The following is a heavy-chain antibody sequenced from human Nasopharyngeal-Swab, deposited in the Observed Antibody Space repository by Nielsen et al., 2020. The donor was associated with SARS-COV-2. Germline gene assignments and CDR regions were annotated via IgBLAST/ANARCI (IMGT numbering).Heavy chain of an antibody. V-gene: IGHV3-21*01. Sequence: VRQASGKGLEWVSSISRNSDYILYADSVKGRFTISRDNAKNSLFLQMNSLRADDTAVYYCARGGYRDYDYAYWGQGTLVTVSS. J-gene: IGHJ4*02. D-gene: IGHD5-12*01. CDR3: ARGGYRDYDYAY. CDR2: ISRNSDYI.